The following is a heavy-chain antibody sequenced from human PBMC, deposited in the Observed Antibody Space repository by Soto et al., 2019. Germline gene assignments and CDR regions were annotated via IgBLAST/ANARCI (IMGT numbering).Heavy chain of an antibody. CDR3: ARQFDYDTSGYDIAY. V-gene: IGHV1-69*13. D-gene: IGHD3-22*01. CDR2: IIPLFGTA. Sequence: ASVKVSCKASGGTFSKYAIDWVRQAPGQGLEWMGGIIPLFGTAKYAQKFQGRVTITADEATSTAYMELSSLRSEDTAVYYCARQFDYDTSGYDIAYWGQGTLVTVSS. CDR1: GGTFSKYA. J-gene: IGHJ4*02.